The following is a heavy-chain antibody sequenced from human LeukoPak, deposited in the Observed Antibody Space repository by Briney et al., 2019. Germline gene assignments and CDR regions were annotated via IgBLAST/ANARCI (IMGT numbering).Heavy chain of an antibody. Sequence: PGGPLRLSCAASGFTFSNAWMSWVRQAPGKGLEWVGRIKSKTDGGTTDYAAPVKGRFTISRDDSKNTLYLQMNSLKTEDTAVYYCTTDPSGVLRFLEWFRSYYYYYYMDVWGKGTTVTVSS. D-gene: IGHD3-3*01. V-gene: IGHV3-15*01. J-gene: IGHJ6*03. CDR1: GFTFSNAW. CDR3: TTDPSGVLRFLEWFRSYYYYYYMDV. CDR2: IKSKTDGGTT.